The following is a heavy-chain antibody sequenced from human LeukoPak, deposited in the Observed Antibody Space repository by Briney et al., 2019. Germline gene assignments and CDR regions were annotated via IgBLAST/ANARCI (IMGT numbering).Heavy chain of an antibody. Sequence: GGSLRLSCAASGFTVSSNFMSWVRQAPGKGLQWVSIIYSGGSTDYADSVRGRFSVSRDSSKNTLSLQMNSLRAEDTAVYYCARDAYGSGSYFHHVDYWGQGTLVTVSS. V-gene: IGHV3-53*01. D-gene: IGHD3-10*01. J-gene: IGHJ4*02. CDR1: GFTVSSNF. CDR3: ARDAYGSGSYFHHVDY. CDR2: IYSGGST.